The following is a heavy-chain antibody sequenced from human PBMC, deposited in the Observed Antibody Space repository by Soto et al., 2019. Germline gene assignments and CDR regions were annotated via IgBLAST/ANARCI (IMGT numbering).Heavy chain of an antibody. CDR1: GGSISSYY. CDR2: IYYSGST. V-gene: IGHV4-59*01. CDR3: ARDQVPDCSSTSCPYYYYYGMDV. Sequence: PSETLSLTCTVSGGSISSYYWSWIRQPPGKGLEWIGYIYYSGSTNYNPSLKSRVTISVDTSKNQFSLKLSSVTAADTAVYYCARDQVPDCSSTSCPYYYYYGMDVWGQGTTVT. D-gene: IGHD2-2*01. J-gene: IGHJ6*02.